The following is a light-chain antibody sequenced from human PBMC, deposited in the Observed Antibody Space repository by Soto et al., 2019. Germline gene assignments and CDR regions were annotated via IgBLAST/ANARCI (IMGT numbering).Light chain of an antibody. CDR3: QSYDNTLSGYV. CDR2: GNS. Sequence: QSVLTQPPSVSGAPGQRVTISCTGSSSNIGSGYDVHWYQQIPGTAPKFVMYGNSKRPSGVPERFSGSKSGTSASLAITGLQAEDEADYYCQSYDNTLSGYVFGTGTKVTVL. V-gene: IGLV1-40*01. CDR1: SSNIGSGYD. J-gene: IGLJ1*01.